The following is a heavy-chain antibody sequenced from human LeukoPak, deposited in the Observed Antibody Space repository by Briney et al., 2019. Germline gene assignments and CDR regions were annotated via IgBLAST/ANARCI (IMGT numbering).Heavy chain of an antibody. J-gene: IGHJ4*02. CDR2: INPNSGGT. CDR1: GYTFTGYY. V-gene: IGHV1-2*02. CDR3: ARGDYYPHQEEYFDY. Sequence: ASVKVSCKASGYTFTGYYMHWVRQAPGQGLEWMGWINPNSGGTNYAQKFQGRVTMTRDTSISTAYMELSRLRSDDTAAYYCARGDYYPHQEEYFDYWGQGTLVTVSS. D-gene: IGHD1-26*01.